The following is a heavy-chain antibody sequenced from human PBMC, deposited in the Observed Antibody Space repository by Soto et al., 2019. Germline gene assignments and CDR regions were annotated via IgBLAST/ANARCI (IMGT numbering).Heavy chain of an antibody. CDR2: IYYSGST. V-gene: IGHV4-39*01. D-gene: IGHD2-15*01. Sequence: SETLSLTCTVSGGSISSSSYYWGWIRQPPGKGLEWIGSIYYSGSTYYNPSLKSRVTISVDTSKNQFSLKLSSVTAADTAVYYCARHLGFWVVVVAATPGAFDIWGQGTMVTVSS. J-gene: IGHJ3*02. CDR1: GGSISSSSYY. CDR3: ARHLGFWVVVVAATPGAFDI.